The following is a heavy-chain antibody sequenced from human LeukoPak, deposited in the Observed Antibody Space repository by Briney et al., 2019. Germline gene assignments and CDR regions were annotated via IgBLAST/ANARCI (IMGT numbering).Heavy chain of an antibody. CDR3: ARGGAARYNWNLANWFDP. V-gene: IGHV4-34*01. CDR2: INHSGSA. J-gene: IGHJ5*02. D-gene: IGHD1-20*01. Sequence: SETLSLTCAVYGGPFSGYYWSWIRQPPGKGLEWIGEINHSGSANYNPSLKSRVTISVDTSKNQFSLKLSSVTAADTAVYYCARGGAARYNWNLANWFDPWGQGTLVTVSS. CDR1: GGPFSGYY.